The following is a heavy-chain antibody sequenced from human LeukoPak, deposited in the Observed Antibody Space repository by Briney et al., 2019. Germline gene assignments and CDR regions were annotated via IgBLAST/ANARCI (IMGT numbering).Heavy chain of an antibody. J-gene: IGHJ4*02. CDR1: GVSISSYY. D-gene: IGHD2-21*02. Sequence: PSETLSLTCTVSGVSISSYYWSWIRQPPGKGLEWIGYIYYSASTTDNPSLESRVTISLDTSKNQFSLKLKSVTSADTAVYYCARGRDHPDYWGQGTLVTVSS. CDR2: IYYSAST. CDR3: ARGRDHPDY. V-gene: IGHV4-59*01.